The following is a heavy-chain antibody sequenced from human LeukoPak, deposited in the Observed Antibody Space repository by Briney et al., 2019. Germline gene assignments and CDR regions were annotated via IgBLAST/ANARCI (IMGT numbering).Heavy chain of an antibody. V-gene: IGHV4-59*01. CDR3: ARYVVSRSITIFGVVINYYGMDV. CDR1: GGSISSYY. D-gene: IGHD3-3*01. CDR2: IYYSGST. J-gene: IGHJ6*02. Sequence: SSETLSLTCTVSGGSISSYYWSWIRQPPGMGLEWIGYIYYSGSTNYNPSLKSRVTISVDTSKNQFSLKLSSVTAADTAVYYCARYVVSRSITIFGVVINYYGMDVWGQGTTVTVSS.